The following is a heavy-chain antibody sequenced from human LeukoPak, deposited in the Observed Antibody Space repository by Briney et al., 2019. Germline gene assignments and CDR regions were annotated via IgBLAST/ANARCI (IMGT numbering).Heavy chain of an antibody. CDR3: AKARGSYLTRPDY. V-gene: IGHV3-23*01. CDR2: ISGSGGST. D-gene: IGHD1-26*01. Sequence: GGSLRLSCAASGLTFSSYAMSWVRQAPGKGLEWVSAISGSGGSTYYADSVKGRFTISRDNSKNTLYLQMNSLRAEDTAVYYCAKARGSYLTRPDYWGQGTLVTVSS. CDR1: GLTFSSYA. J-gene: IGHJ4*02.